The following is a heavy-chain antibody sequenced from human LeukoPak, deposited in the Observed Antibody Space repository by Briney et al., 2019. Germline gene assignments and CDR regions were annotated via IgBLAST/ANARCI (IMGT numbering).Heavy chain of an antibody. Sequence: GGSLRLSCAASGFTFSSYSMNWVRQAPGKGLEWVSYISSSSSSTIYYADSVKGRFTISRDNAKNSLYLQMNSLRDEDTAVYYCARESYDSSGFDYWGQGTLVTVSS. CDR3: ARESYDSSGFDY. CDR1: GFTFSSYS. V-gene: IGHV3-48*02. D-gene: IGHD3-22*01. CDR2: ISSSSSSTI. J-gene: IGHJ4*02.